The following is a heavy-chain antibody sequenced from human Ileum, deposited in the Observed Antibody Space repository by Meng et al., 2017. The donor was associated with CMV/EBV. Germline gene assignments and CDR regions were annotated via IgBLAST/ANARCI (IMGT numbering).Heavy chain of an antibody. CDR2: ISGSGANS. CDR3: AKDRYFEPAHFDY. CDR1: GFTFSSNW. V-gene: IGHV3-23*01. D-gene: IGHD3-9*01. J-gene: IGHJ4*02. Sequence: GESLKISCAASGFTFSSNWMNWVRQAPGKGLEWVAAISGSGANSYYAESVKGRATISRDNSKNTLRLELNGLRAEDTAVYYCAKDRYFEPAHFDYWGQGTLVTVSS.